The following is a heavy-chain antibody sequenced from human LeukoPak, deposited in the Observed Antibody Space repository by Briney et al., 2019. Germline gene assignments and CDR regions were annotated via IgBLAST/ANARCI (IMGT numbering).Heavy chain of an antibody. CDR2: IYYSGST. CDR3: ARHFDY. CDR1: GGSISGFY. J-gene: IGHJ4*02. V-gene: IGHV4-59*08. Sequence: SETLSLTCTVSGGSISGFYWSWIRQPPGKGLEWIGYIYYSGSTNYNPSLKSRVTISVDTSKNQFSLRLSSVTAADTAVYYCARHFDYWGQGTLVTVSS.